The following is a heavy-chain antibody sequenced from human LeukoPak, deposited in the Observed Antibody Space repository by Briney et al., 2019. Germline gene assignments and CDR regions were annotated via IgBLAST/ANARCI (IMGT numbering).Heavy chain of an antibody. CDR3: AKEEVSGVVVPAPTDY. CDR1: GFIFSNYA. CDR2: ISGSGGST. V-gene: IGHV3-23*01. Sequence: GGSLRLSCAASGFIFSNYAMSWVRQAPGKGLEWVSAISGSGGSTYYADSVKGRFTISRDNSKNTLYLQMNSLRAEDTAVYYCAKEEVSGVVVPAPTDYWGQGTLVTVSS. D-gene: IGHD2-2*01. J-gene: IGHJ4*02.